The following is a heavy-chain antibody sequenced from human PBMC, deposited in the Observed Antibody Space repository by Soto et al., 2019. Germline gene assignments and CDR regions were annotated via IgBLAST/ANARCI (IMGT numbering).Heavy chain of an antibody. CDR3: AREDILTGYYIFDY. CDR2: TRNKANSYTT. J-gene: IGHJ4*02. D-gene: IGHD3-9*01. CDR1: GFTFSNHY. V-gene: IGHV3-72*01. Sequence: GVSLRLSFAASGFTFSNHYIEWARQAPGKGLEWVGRTRNKANSYTTEYAASVKGRFTISRDDSKNSLYLQMNSLKTEDTAVYYCAREDILTGYYIFDYWGQGT.